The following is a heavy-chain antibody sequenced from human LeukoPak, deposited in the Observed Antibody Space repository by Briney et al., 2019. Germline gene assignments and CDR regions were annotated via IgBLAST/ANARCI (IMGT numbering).Heavy chain of an antibody. J-gene: IGHJ6*03. D-gene: IGHD2-2*03. Sequence: GGSLRLSCAASGFTFSDYYMSGIRQAPGKGLEWVSYISSSGSTIYYADSVKGRFTISRDNAKNSLYLQMNSLRAEDTAVYYCARDHGYCSSTSCYDGTYYYYMDVWGKGTTVTVSS. V-gene: IGHV3-11*04. CDR1: GFTFSDYY. CDR3: ARDHGYCSSTSCYDGTYYYYMDV. CDR2: ISSSGSTI.